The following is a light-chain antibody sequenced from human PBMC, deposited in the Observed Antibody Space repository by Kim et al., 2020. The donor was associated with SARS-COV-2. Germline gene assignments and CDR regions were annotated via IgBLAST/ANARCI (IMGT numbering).Light chain of an antibody. CDR2: GAS. Sequence: VAPGDRATLACRASQSIGSNLAWYQQKPGQAPRLLIYGASTRATGIPARFSGSGSGTEFTLTISSLQSEDFAGYFCQHYNNWPVTFGGGTKVDIK. CDR3: QHYNNWPVT. CDR1: QSIGSN. V-gene: IGKV3-15*01. J-gene: IGKJ4*01.